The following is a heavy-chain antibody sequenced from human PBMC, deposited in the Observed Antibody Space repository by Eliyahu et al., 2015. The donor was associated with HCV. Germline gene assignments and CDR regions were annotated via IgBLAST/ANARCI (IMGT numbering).Heavy chain of an antibody. J-gene: IGHJ4*02. V-gene: IGHV3-48*01. CDR3: ARRFDD. CDR2: ISLSSGSI. Sequence: EVELVESGGGLVQPGGSLRLSCAASGFPFSSDKMHWVRQAPGKGLEWGSSISLSSGSINYADSVKGRFTVSRDNAQNSLYLQMNSLRAEDTAVYYCARRFDDWGRGTLVTVSS. CDR1: GFPFSSDK.